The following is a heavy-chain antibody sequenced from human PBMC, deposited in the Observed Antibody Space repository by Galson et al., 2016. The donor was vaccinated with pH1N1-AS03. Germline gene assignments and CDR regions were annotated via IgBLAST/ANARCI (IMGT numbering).Heavy chain of an antibody. D-gene: IGHD3-3*01. Sequence: SLRLSCAATGFTVSSGYHMSWVRPAPGKGLEWGAVIHPGGDTYNADSVKGRFTISRDNFENMVYLQMNSLRPEDTAVYYCAGDEGFANGINVWGQGTTVTVSS. CDR1: GFTVSSGY. J-gene: IGHJ6*02. CDR3: AGDEGFANGINV. CDR2: IHPGGDT. V-gene: IGHV3-66*02.